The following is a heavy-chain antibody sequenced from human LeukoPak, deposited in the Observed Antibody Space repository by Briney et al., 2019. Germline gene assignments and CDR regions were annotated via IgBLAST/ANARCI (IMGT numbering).Heavy chain of an antibody. CDR3: TIVYYDFWSGYYKGGEFDY. D-gene: IGHD3-3*01. J-gene: IGHJ4*02. CDR1: GFTFSDAW. V-gene: IGHV3-15*01. Sequence: GGSLRLSCAAPGFTFSDAWMNWVRQAPGKGLEWVGRIKSKTDGGTTDYAAPVKGRFTISRDDSKNTLYLQMNSLKTEDTAVYYCTIVYYDFWSGYYKGGEFDYWGQGTLVTVSS. CDR2: IKSKTDGGTT.